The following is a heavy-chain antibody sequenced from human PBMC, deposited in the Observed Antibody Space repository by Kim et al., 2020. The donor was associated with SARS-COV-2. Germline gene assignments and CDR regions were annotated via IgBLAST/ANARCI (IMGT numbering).Heavy chain of an antibody. J-gene: IGHJ6*02. CDR2: IYYSGST. V-gene: IGHV4-39*01. Sequence: SETLSLTCTVSGGSISSSSYYWGWIRQPPGKGLEWIGSIYYSGSTYYNPSLKSRVTISVDTSKNQFSLKLSSVTAADTAVYYCARQGSPLLWFGEFTWADYYYYGMDVWGQGTTVTVSS. CDR3: ARQGSPLLWFGEFTWADYYYYGMDV. CDR1: GGSISSSSYY. D-gene: IGHD3-10*01.